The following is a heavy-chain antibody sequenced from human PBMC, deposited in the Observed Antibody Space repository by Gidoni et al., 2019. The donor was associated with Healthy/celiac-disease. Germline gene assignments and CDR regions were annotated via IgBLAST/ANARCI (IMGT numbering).Heavy chain of an antibody. CDR2: ISGSGGST. CDR1: GFPFSSYA. CDR3: AGITIFGVGTPAHDWYCDL. D-gene: IGHD3-3*01. V-gene: IGHV3-23*01. J-gene: IGHJ2*01. Sequence: EVQLLEAGGGLEQPGGSLRLSCAASGFPFSSYATSVVRQAPGKGLAWVSAISGSGGSTYYADAVKGRFTISRDKSKNTLYLQMNSLRAEDTAVYYCAGITIFGVGTPAHDWYCDLWGRGTLVTVSS.